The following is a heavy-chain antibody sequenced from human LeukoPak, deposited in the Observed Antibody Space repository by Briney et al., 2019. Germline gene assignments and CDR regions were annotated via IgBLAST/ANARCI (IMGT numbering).Heavy chain of an antibody. CDR2: IYSGGRT. J-gene: IGHJ4*02. D-gene: IGHD3-3*01. Sequence: GGSLRLSRAASGFTVSSNYMSWVRQAPGKGLEWVSVIYSGGRTYYADSVKGRFTISRDNSKNTLYLQMNSLRAEDTALYYCARSTIFGVVISDYWGQGTLVTVSS. CDR3: ARSTIFGVVISDY. CDR1: GFTVSSNY. V-gene: IGHV3-66*01.